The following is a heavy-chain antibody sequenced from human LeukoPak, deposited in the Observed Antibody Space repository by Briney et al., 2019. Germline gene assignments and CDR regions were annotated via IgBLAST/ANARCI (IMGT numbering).Heavy chain of an antibody. CDR1: GYTFTGYY. V-gene: IGHV1-2*02. J-gene: IGHJ3*02. CDR3: ARWFVVPAAGEGYAFDI. CDR2: INPNSGGT. D-gene: IGHD2-2*01. Sequence: GASVKVSCKASGYTFTGYYMHWVRQAPGQGLEWMGWINPNSGGTNYAQKFQGRVTITRDTSVSTAYMELSRLTSDDTAVYYCARWFVVPAAGEGYAFDIWGQGTMVTVSA.